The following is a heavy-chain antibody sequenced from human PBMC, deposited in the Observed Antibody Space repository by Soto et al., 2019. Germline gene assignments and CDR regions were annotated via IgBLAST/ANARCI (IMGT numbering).Heavy chain of an antibody. Sequence: GASVKVSCKASGYTFTSYGISWVRQAPGQGLEWMGWISAYNGNTNYAQKLQGRVTMTTDTSTSTAYMELRSLRSDDTAVYYCARDPYHVLMVNAPNLYGMDVWGQGTTVTV. V-gene: IGHV1-18*01. J-gene: IGHJ6*02. CDR3: ARDPYHVLMVNAPNLYGMDV. CDR2: ISAYNGNT. CDR1: GYTFTSYG. D-gene: IGHD2-8*01.